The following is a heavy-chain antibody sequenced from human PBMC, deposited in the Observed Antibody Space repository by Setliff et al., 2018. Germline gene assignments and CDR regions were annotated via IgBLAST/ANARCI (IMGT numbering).Heavy chain of an antibody. CDR1: GGSFNTYG. CDR3: ARAGSAAAGRKGIFEY. D-gene: IGHD6-13*01. Sequence: ASVKVSCKASGGSFNTYGFSWVRQAPGQGLEWMGRIIPLFGTTTYAQKFQGRVTITADESTSAAYMELRSLRSEDTAVYYCARAGSAAAGRKGIFEYWGQGSLVTVSS. CDR2: IIPLFGTT. J-gene: IGHJ4*02. V-gene: IGHV1-69*13.